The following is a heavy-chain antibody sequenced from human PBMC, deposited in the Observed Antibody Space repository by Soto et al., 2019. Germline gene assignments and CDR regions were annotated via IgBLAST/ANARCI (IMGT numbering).Heavy chain of an antibody. J-gene: IGHJ5*02. V-gene: IGHV1-24*01. CDR3: ATVLAAYNWFDP. CDR1: GYTLTELS. D-gene: IGHD6-13*01. Sequence: SSVKGSCKISGYTLTELSMHCGRQAPGKGLDWMGGFDPEDGETIYAQKFQGRVTMTEDTSTDTAYMELSSLRSEDTAVYYCATVLAAYNWFDPWGQGTLVTVSS. CDR2: FDPEDGET.